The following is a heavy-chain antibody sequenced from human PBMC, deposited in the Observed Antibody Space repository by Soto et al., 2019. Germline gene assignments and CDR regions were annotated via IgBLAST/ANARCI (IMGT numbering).Heavy chain of an antibody. J-gene: IGHJ5*02. D-gene: IGHD6-13*01. CDR2: TIPIFGTA. CDR3: ARVGRFGEQLVAVPWFDP. CDR1: GGTFSSYA. Sequence: GASVKVSCKASGGTFSSYAISWVRQAPGQGLEWMGGTIPIFGTANYAQKFQGRVTITADESTSTAYMELSSLRSEDTAVYYCARVGRFGEQLVAVPWFDPWGQGTLVTVSS. V-gene: IGHV1-69*13.